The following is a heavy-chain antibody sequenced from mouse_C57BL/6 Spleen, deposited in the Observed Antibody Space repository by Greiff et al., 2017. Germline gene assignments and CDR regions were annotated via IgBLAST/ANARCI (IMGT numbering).Heavy chain of an antibody. J-gene: IGHJ2*01. CDR1: GFTFSDYG. CDR2: ISSGSSTI. Sequence: VQLKESGGGLVKPGGSLKLSCAASGFTFSDYGMHWVRQAPEKGLEWVAYISSGSSTIYYADTVKGRFTISRDNAKNTLFLQMTSLRSEDTAMYYCASRNWDWGQGTTLTVSS. V-gene: IGHV5-17*01. CDR3: ASRNWD. D-gene: IGHD4-1*02.